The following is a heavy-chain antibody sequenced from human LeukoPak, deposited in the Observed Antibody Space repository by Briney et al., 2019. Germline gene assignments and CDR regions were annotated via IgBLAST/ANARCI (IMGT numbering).Heavy chain of an antibody. CDR1: GYTFTSYG. D-gene: IGHD2-8*01. V-gene: IGHV1-18*01. CDR2: ISAYNGNT. CDR3: AKGNPYCTNGVCHPYYFDY. Sequence: ASVKVSCKASGYTFTSYGISWVRQAPGQGLEWMGWISAYNGNTNYAQKLQGRVTMTTDTSTSTAYMELSSLRSEDTAVYYCAKGNPYCTNGVCHPYYFDYWGQGTLVTVSS. J-gene: IGHJ4*02.